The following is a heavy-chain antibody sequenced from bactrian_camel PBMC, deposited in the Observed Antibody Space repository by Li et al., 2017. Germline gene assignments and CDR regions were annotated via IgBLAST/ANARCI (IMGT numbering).Heavy chain of an antibody. V-gene: IGHV3S53*01. CDR3: AAAKGLPDLLRGGYLSARSYNY. D-gene: IGHD3*01. CDR1: GYTYSRYC. J-gene: IGHJ4*01. Sequence: VQLVESGGGSVQAGGSLRLSCVASGYTYSRYCMGWFRQAPGKEREGVATIASGLSTSYADSVKGRFTISKDNAKNSLYLQMNSLKPEDTAIYYCAAAKGLPDLLRGGYLSARSYNYWGRGTQVT. CDR2: IASGLST.